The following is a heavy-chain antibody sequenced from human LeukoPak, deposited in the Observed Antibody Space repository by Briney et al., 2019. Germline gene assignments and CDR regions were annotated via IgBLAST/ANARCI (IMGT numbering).Heavy chain of an antibody. V-gene: IGHV1-69*13. J-gene: IGHJ5*02. CDR2: IIPIFGTA. D-gene: IGHD2-2*01. CDR1: GGTFSSYA. Sequence: ASVKVSCKASGGTFSSYAISWVRQAPGQGLEWMGGIIPIFGTANYAQKFQGRVTITADESTSTAYMELSSLRSEDTAVYYYARDGTAGTSLYNWFDPWGQGTLVTVSS. CDR3: ARDGTAGTSLYNWFDP.